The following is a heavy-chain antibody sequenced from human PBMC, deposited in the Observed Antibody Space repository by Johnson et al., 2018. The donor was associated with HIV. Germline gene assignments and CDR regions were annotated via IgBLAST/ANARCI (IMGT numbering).Heavy chain of an antibody. Sequence: QVQLVESGGGLVQPGGSLRVSCAASGFTVSSNYMSWVRQAPGKGLEWVAVISYDGSNKYYADSVKGRFTISRDNSKNTLYLQMNSLRAEDTAVYYCAKDQHYYDSRNGGAFDIWGQGEMVTVSS. CDR3: AKDQHYYDSRNGGAFDI. CDR2: ISYDGSNK. J-gene: IGHJ3*02. D-gene: IGHD3-22*01. CDR1: GFTVSSNY. V-gene: IGHV3-30*18.